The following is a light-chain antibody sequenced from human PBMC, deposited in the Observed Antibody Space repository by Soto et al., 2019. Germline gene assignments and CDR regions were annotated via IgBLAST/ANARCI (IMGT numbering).Light chain of an antibody. Sequence: DIHMTHSPSSLSASVLDRVTITFLASQSISSFLNWYQQKPGKAPKLLVYGSSSLQSGVPSRVSGSGSGTDFTLTISSLQPEDFATYFCQQTYSSPQTFGQGTKVDIK. CDR1: QSISSF. V-gene: IGKV1-39*01. CDR3: QQTYSSPQT. J-gene: IGKJ1*01. CDR2: GSS.